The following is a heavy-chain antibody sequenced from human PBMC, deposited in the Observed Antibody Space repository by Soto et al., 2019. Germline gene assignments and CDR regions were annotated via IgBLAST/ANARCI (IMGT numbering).Heavy chain of an antibody. CDR2: IIPIHGRA. CDR3: ARHAPPRDRYCSSYSFYDGWFES. J-gene: IGHJ5*01. V-gene: IGHV1-69*01. D-gene: IGHD2-2*01. Sequence: QVQLDQSGAEVKRPGSSVKVSCRASGGGFGTFALSWVRPASVQRLEWMGGIIPIHGRAHYAPILKDRVNSPADASTKTAYMEVTSLTSADTAVYYCARHAPPRDRYCSSYSFYDGWFESWGQGTLVTVST. CDR1: GGGFGTFA.